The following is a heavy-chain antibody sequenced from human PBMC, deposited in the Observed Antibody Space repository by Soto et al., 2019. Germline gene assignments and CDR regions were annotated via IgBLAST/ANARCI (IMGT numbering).Heavy chain of an antibody. V-gene: IGHV4-59*01. CDR2: IYYSGTT. D-gene: IGHD3-10*01. J-gene: IGHJ5*02. CDR1: GGSITNYL. Sequence: SETLSLTCTVSGGSITNYLWSWIRQSPGKGLEWIGYIYYSGTTNYNPSLMSRVTISVDTSKNHFSLKLTSVTAADTAVYYCARVYGSGSLTNWFDPWGRGTLVTVS. CDR3: ARVYGSGSLTNWFDP.